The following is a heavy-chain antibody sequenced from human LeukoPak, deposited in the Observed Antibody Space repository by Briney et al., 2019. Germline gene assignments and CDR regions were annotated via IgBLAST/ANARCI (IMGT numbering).Heavy chain of an antibody. CDR3: AKETSGSGSYPIVY. Sequence: PGRSLRLSCAASGFTFSSYAMHWVRQAPGKGLEWVAVISYDGSNKYYADSVKGRFTISRDNSKNTMYLQMNSLRAEDTAIYYCAKETSGSGSYPIVYWGQGTLVTVSS. J-gene: IGHJ4*02. CDR2: ISYDGSNK. CDR1: GFTFSSYA. D-gene: IGHD3-10*01. V-gene: IGHV3-30-3*01.